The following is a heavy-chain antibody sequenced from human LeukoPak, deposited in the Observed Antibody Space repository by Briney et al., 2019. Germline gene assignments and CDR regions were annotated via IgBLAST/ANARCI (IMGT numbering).Heavy chain of an antibody. V-gene: IGHV3-30-3*01. CDR1: GFTFSSYA. J-gene: IGHJ3*02. CDR2: ISYDGSNK. D-gene: IGHD1-26*01. CDR3: ARVAGVTHYSGSYFGAFDI. Sequence: GGSLRLSCAASGFTFSSYAMHWVRQAPGKGLEWVAVISYDGSNKYYADSVKGRFTISRDNSENTLYLQMNSLRAEDTAVYYCARVAGVTHYSGSYFGAFDIWGQGTMVTVSS.